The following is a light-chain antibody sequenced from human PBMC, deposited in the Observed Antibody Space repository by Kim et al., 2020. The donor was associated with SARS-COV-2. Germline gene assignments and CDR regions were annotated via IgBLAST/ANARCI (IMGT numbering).Light chain of an antibody. J-gene: IGLJ2*01. CDR2: QDS. V-gene: IGLV3-1*01. CDR1: KLGDKY. Sequence: SVSPGQTASITCSGDKLGDKYACWYQQKPGQSPVLVIYQDSKGPSGIPERFSGSNSGNTATLTISGTQAMDEADYYCQAWDSSAVVFGGGTQLTVL. CDR3: QAWDSSAVV.